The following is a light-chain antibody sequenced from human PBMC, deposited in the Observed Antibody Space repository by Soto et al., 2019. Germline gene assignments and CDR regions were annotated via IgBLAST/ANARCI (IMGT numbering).Light chain of an antibody. CDR3: LQLYNYPRT. J-gene: IGKJ1*01. CDR1: QAIRSD. Sequence: AIQMTQSPSSLSASVGDRVTITCRASQAIRSDLAWYQQKPGMAPKLLIFAASNLQRGVPARFSGSGSGTDFTLTISSLQPEDFATYYCLQLYNYPRTFGQGTKVDIK. V-gene: IGKV1-6*01. CDR2: AAS.